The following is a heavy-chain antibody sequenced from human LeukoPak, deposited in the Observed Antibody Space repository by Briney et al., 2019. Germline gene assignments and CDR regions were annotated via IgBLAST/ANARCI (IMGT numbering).Heavy chain of an antibody. Sequence: SETLSLSCTVSGGSISSSSYYWGWIRQPPGKGLEWIGSIYYSGSTYYNPSLKSRVTISVDTSKNQFSLKLSSVTAADTAVYYCARDISWYYFDYWGQGTLVTVSS. CDR1: GGSISSSSYY. D-gene: IGHD6-13*01. J-gene: IGHJ4*02. CDR2: IYYSGST. CDR3: ARDISWYYFDY. V-gene: IGHV4-39*07.